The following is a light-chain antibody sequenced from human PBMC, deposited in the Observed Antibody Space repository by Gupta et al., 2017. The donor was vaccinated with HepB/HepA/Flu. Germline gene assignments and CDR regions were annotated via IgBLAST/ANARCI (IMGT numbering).Light chain of an antibody. CDR3: AGWYDSMSGWV. J-gene: IGLJ3*02. V-gene: IGLV1-47*01. CDR2: GNN. CDR1: SSNIGNND. Sequence: QSVLPQPPSASGTPGQRVTISCYGSSSNIGNNDVYWYQQLPGTAPNLLIHGNNQRPSAGVPDRFSGSKSGTSASLAISGRRYEDEADYYCAGWYDSMSGWVFGGGTKLTVL.